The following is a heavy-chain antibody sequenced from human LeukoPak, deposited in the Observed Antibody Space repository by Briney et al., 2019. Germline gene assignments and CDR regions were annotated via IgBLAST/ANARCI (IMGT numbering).Heavy chain of an antibody. Sequence: SETLSLTCAVSGGSISSSNWWSWVRQPPGKGLEWIGEIYHSGSTNYNPSLKSRVTISVATSKNQFSLKLSSVTAAVTAVYYCARLRFLEWLPHPFDYWGQGTLVTVSS. J-gene: IGHJ4*02. CDR3: ARLRFLEWLPHPFDY. CDR1: GGSISSSNW. D-gene: IGHD3-3*01. CDR2: IYHSGST. V-gene: IGHV4-4*02.